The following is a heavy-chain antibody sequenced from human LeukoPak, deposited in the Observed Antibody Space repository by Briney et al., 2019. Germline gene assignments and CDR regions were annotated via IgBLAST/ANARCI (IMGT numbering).Heavy chain of an antibody. CDR2: ISYDGSNK. J-gene: IGHJ4*02. V-gene: IGHV3-30*04. Sequence: PGRSLRLSCAASGFTFSSYAMHWVRQAPGKGLEWVAAISYDGSNKYSADSVKGRFIISRDNSKNTLYLQMNSLRAEDTAVYYCAREPVGATRYYFDYWGQGTLVTVSS. CDR1: GFTFSSYA. CDR3: AREPVGATRYYFDY. D-gene: IGHD1-26*01.